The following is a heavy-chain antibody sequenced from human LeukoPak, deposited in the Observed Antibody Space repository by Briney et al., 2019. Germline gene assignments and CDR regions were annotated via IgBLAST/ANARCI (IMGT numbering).Heavy chain of an antibody. CDR2: IYYTGNT. D-gene: IGHD3-10*01. CDR1: GDSITGYY. V-gene: IGHV4-39*07. CDR3: TKSDGYGLIRT. Sequence: SETLSLTCSVSGDSITGYYWGWIRQPPGKGLEWIGNIYYTGNTYYNSSLKSRVTISLDTSKNQFSLKVISMTAADTPAYYCTKSDGYGLIRTCGRGTMVTVSS. J-gene: IGHJ3*01.